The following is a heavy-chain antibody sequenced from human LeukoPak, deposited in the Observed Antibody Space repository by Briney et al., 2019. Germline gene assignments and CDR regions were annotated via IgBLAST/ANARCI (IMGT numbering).Heavy chain of an antibody. CDR3: ATDFLSRIAAARDYGMDV. V-gene: IGHV1-24*01. CDR1: GYTLTELS. CDR2: FDPEDGET. J-gene: IGHJ6*02. D-gene: IGHD6-13*01. Sequence: ASVKVSCKVSGYTLTELSMHWVRQAPGKGLEWMGGFDPEDGETIYAQKFQGRVTMTEDTFTDTAYMELSSLRSEDTAVYYCATDFLSRIAAARDYGMDVWGQGTTVIVSS.